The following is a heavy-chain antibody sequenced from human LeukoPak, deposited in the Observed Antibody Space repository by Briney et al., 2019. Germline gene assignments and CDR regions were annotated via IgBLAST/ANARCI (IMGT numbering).Heavy chain of an antibody. CDR1: GFTFSSYS. V-gene: IGHV3-21*01. CDR3: ARNSSSWYFDY. J-gene: IGHJ4*02. D-gene: IGHD6-13*01. CDR2: ISSSSSYI. Sequence: GGSLRLSCAASGFTFSSYSMNWVRQAPGKGLEWVSSISSSSSYIYYADSVKGRFTISRDNAKNSLYLQMNSLRAEDTAVYYCARNSSSWYFDYWGQGTLVTVSS.